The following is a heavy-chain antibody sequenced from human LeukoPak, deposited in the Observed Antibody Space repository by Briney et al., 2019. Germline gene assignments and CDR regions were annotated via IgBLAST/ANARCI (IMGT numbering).Heavy chain of an antibody. Sequence: GESLKISCKGSGYSFTTYWIGWVRQMPGKGLECMGIIYPGDSDTRYSPSFQGQVTSSADESFSTAYLQWSSLKASDTAMYYCARHETGPYFDYWGQGTLVTVSS. CDR3: ARHETGPYFDY. V-gene: IGHV5-51*01. CDR1: GYSFTTYW. CDR2: IYPGDSDT. J-gene: IGHJ4*02. D-gene: IGHD3-9*01.